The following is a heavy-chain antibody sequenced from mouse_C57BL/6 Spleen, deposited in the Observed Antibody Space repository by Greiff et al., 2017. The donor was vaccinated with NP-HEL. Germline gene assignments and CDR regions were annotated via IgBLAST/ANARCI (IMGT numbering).Heavy chain of an antibody. CDR2: IHPNSGST. CDR1: GYTFTSYW. J-gene: IGHJ4*01. D-gene: IGHD1-1*01. Sequence: VQLQQSGAELVKPGASVKLSCKASGYTFTSYWMHWVKQRPGQGLEWIGMIHPNSGSTNYNEKFKSKATLTVDKSSSTAYMQLSSLTSEDSAVYYCASTTVATRNYAMDYWGQGTSVTVSS. V-gene: IGHV1-64*01. CDR3: ASTTVATRNYAMDY.